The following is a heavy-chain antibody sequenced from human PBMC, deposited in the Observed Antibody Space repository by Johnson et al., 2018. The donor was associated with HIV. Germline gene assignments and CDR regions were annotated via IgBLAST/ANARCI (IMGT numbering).Heavy chain of an antibody. D-gene: IGHD4-17*01. CDR3: AKDAYDYGDYGAFDI. CDR1: GFTFSSYG. CDR2: IRYDGSNK. J-gene: IGHJ3*02. Sequence: VHLVESGGGVVQPGGSLRLSCAASGFTFSSYGMHWVRQAPGKRLEWVAFIRYDGSNKYYADSVKGRFTISRDNSKNTLYLQMNSLRAEDTAVYYCAKDAYDYGDYGAFDIWGQGTMVTVSS. V-gene: IGHV3-30*02.